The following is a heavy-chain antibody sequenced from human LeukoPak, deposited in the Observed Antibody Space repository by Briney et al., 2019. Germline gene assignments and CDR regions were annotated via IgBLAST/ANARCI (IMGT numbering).Heavy chain of an antibody. J-gene: IGHJ4*02. Sequence: WVRQPPGKGLEXXXGIYYSGSTYYNPSLKSRVTISVDTSKNQFSLKLSSVTAADTAVYYCARHDYDILTGPPGYWGQGTLVTVSS. CDR3: ARHDYDILTGPPGY. CDR2: IYYSGST. D-gene: IGHD3-9*01. V-gene: IGHV4-39*01.